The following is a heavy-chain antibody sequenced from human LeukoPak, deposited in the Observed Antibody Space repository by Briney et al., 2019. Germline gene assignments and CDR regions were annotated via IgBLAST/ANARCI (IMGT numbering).Heavy chain of an antibody. CDR3: ARQLGYCSSTSCRAFDP. J-gene: IGHJ5*02. Sequence: PSETLSLTCTVSGGSISSGSYYWSWIRQPAGKGLEWIGRIYTSGSTNYNPSLKSRVTTSVDTSKNQFSLKLSSVTAADTAVYYCARQLGYCSSTSCRAFDPWGQGTLVTVSS. D-gene: IGHD2-2*01. CDR1: GGSISSGSYY. CDR2: IYTSGST. V-gene: IGHV4-61*02.